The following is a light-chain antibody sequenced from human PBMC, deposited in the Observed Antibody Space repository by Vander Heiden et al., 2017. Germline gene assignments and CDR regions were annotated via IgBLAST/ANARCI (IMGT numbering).Light chain of an antibody. Sequence: SALTQPASVSGSPGQSFPFYCTDSISDIGGSNYVFWDPQHAGKAPKLRRHDVSDRPSGVANRFSGSKSGNTASLTISGLQAEDEADYYCCSDTSSSTLYVFGTGTKDTVL. J-gene: IGLJ1*01. CDR1: ISDIGGSNY. V-gene: IGLV2-14*03. CDR2: DVS. CDR3: CSDTSSSTLYV.